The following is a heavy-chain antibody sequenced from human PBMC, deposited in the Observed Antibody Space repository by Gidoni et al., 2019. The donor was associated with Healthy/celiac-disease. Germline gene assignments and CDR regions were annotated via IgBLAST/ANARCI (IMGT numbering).Heavy chain of an antibody. J-gene: IGHJ4*02. CDR2: NKSKTDGGTT. D-gene: IGHD3-22*01. V-gene: IGHV3-15*01. CDR1: GFTFSNAW. CDR3: TTGIVVVGH. Sequence: EVQLVESWGGLVKPGGSLRLSCPASGFTFSNAWMSWVRQAPGKGLEWVGRNKSKTDGGTTDYAATVKGRFTISRDDSKNTLYLQMNSLKTEDTAVYYCTTGIVVVGHWGQGTLVTVSS.